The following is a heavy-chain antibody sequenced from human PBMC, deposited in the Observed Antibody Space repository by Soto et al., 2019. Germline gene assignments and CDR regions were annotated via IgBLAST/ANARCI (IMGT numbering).Heavy chain of an antibody. CDR2: ISAYNGNT. J-gene: IGHJ6*02. V-gene: IGHV1-18*01. CDR1: GYTFTSYG. D-gene: IGHD3-3*01. CDR3: ARGAYVGGYYEFWSGYYETYGMAV. Sequence: ASVKVSCKASGYTFTSYGISWVRQAPGQGLEWMGWISAYNGNTNYAQKLQGRVTMTTDTSTSTAYMELRSLRSDDTAVYYCARGAYVGGYYEFWSGYYETYGMAVWGQGTTVTVSS.